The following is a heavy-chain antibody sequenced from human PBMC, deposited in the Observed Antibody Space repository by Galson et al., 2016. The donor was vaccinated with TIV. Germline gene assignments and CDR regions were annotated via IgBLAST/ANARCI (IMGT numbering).Heavy chain of an antibody. CDR3: ARSGDYGDY. CDR2: MNPNSGNT. D-gene: IGHD4-17*01. J-gene: IGHJ4*02. CDR1: GYTFTSYD. Sequence: SVKVSCKASGYTFTSYDINWVRQATGQGLDRMGWMNPNSGNTGYAQKFRGRVTMTRNTSVRTAYMELSSLRSEDTAVYYCARSGDYGDYWGQGTLVTVSS. V-gene: IGHV1-8*02.